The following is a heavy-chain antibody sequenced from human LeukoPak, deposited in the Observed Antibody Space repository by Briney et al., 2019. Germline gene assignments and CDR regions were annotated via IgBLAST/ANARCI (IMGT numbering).Heavy chain of an antibody. Sequence: GESLRLSCAASGFTFSSYAMHWVRQAPGKGLEWVAVISYDGSNKYYADSVKGRFTISRDNSKNTLYLQMNSLRAEDTAVYYCARDLAAAPGGYWGQGTLVTVSS. V-gene: IGHV3-30-3*01. J-gene: IGHJ4*02. CDR3: ARDLAAAPGGY. CDR1: GFTFSSYA. CDR2: ISYDGSNK. D-gene: IGHD6-13*01.